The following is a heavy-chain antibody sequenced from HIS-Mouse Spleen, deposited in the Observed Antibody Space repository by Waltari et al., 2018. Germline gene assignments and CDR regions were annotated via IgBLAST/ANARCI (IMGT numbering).Heavy chain of an antibody. CDR3: ARDLGNWFDP. Sequence: EVQLVESGGGLVQPGGSLRLSCAASGFPFSSYSMNWVRQAPGKGLEWVSYISSSSSTIYYADSVKGRFTISRDNAKNSLYLQMNSLRAEDTAVYYCARDLGNWFDPWGQGTLVTVSS. CDR2: ISSSSSTI. V-gene: IGHV3-48*01. J-gene: IGHJ5*02. CDR1: GFPFSSYS.